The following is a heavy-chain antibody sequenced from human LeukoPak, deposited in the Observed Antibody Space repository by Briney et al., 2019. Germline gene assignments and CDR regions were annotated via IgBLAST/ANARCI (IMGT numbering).Heavy chain of an antibody. D-gene: IGHD2-21*01. CDR2: NSNSGST. CDR1: GGSIGSYY. Sequence: SETLSLTCTVSGGSIGSYYWGWIRQPPGKGFEWIGYNSNSGSTDYNPSLKSRVTISVDTSKNQFSLKLSSLTAAGTAMFYCVRHGGGYSFDYWGQGTLVTVSS. CDR3: VRHGGGYSFDY. J-gene: IGHJ4*02. V-gene: IGHV4-59*08.